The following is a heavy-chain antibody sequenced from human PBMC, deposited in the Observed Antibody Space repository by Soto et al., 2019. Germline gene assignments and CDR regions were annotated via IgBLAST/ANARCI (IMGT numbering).Heavy chain of an antibody. CDR3: ARRSPIWFGEHFLEPPFDP. D-gene: IGHD3-10*01. V-gene: IGHV3-53*04. CDR1: GFTVSSNY. Sequence: ETLSLSCAASGFTVSSNYMSWVRQAPGKGLEWVSVIYSGGSTYYADSVKGRFTISRHNSKNTLYLQMNSLRAEDTAVYYCARRSPIWFGEHFLEPPFDPWGQGTLVTVSS. CDR2: IYSGGST. J-gene: IGHJ5*02.